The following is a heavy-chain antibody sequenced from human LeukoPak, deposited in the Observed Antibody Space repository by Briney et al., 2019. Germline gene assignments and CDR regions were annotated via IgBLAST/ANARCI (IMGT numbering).Heavy chain of an antibody. CDR3: ATSGSRSGNAFDI. D-gene: IGHD1-26*01. Sequence: SETLSLTCAVYGGSFSGYYWSWIRQPPGKGLEWIGEINHSGSTNYNPSLKSRVAISVDTSKNQFSLQLNSVTPEDTAVYYCATSGSRSGNAFDIWGQGTMVTVSS. J-gene: IGHJ3*02. CDR1: GGSFSGYY. V-gene: IGHV4-34*01. CDR2: INHSGST.